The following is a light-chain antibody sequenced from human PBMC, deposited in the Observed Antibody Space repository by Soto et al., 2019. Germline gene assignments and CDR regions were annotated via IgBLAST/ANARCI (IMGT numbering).Light chain of an antibody. J-gene: IGKJ1*01. V-gene: IGKV1-5*03. CDR1: QTICSW. Sequence: DIQMTQSPSTLSASVRDRVTITCRASQTICSWLAWFQQRPGRAPKFLIYKASTLKNGVPLRFSGSGSGTQFTLTNSSLQPDDFATYYCQQYYSYPWTFGQGTKVEIK. CDR3: QQYYSYPWT. CDR2: KAS.